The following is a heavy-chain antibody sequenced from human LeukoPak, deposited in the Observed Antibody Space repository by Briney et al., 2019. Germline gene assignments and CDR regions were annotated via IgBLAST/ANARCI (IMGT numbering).Heavy chain of an antibody. CDR2: IYYSGST. J-gene: IGHJ4*02. Sequence: MASETLSLTCTVSGGSISGSSYYWGWIRQPPGKGLEWIGSIYYSGSTYYNPSLKSRVTISVDTSKNQFSLKLSSVTAADTAVYYCARTGPGTKQQNFDYWGQGTLVTVSS. V-gene: IGHV4-39*01. CDR3: ARTGPGTKQQNFDY. D-gene: IGHD1-14*01. CDR1: GGSISGSSYY.